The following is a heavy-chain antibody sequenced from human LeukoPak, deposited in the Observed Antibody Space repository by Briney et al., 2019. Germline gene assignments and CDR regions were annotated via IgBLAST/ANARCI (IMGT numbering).Heavy chain of an antibody. Sequence: GGALRLSCAASGFTFSTYWMSWVRQAPGKGLEWVANIKQDGSEKFYVDSVKGRFTISRDNTKNSLYLQMNSLRADDTAVYYCARNRNYDSSGYFYPYFDYWGQGTLVTVSS. V-gene: IGHV3-7*05. D-gene: IGHD3-22*01. CDR1: GFTFSTYW. J-gene: IGHJ4*02. CDR3: ARNRNYDSSGYFYPYFDY. CDR2: IKQDGSEK.